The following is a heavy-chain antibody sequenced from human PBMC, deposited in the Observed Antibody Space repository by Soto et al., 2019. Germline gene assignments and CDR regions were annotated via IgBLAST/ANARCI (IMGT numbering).Heavy chain of an antibody. CDR3: AGLRGYAGSPNDY. CDR1: GGSIISGY. J-gene: IGHJ4*02. CDR2: ISYSGNT. V-gene: IGHV4-59*01. D-gene: IGHD2-15*01. Sequence: SETLSLTCTVSGGSIISGYWSWIRQPPGKGLEWIGYISYSGNTNYNPSLKSRVTMSVDTPKNQFSLRLSSVTTADTAVYYCAGLRGYAGSPNDYWGQGTLVTVSS.